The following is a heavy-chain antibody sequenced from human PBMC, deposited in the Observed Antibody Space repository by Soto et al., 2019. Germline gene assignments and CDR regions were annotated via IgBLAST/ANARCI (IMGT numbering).Heavy chain of an antibody. CDR1: GYTFTSYG. J-gene: IGHJ6*03. Sequence: ASVKVSCKASGYTFTSYGISWARQAPGQGLGWMGWISADNGNTNYAQKPQGRVTMTTDTSTSTAYMELRGVRSDATAVYYCARGYCSSTSCSSPFGYYYYMDAWGKGTTVSVSS. V-gene: IGHV1-18*01. CDR3: ARGYCSSTSCSSPFGYYYYMDA. CDR2: ISADNGNT. D-gene: IGHD2-2*01.